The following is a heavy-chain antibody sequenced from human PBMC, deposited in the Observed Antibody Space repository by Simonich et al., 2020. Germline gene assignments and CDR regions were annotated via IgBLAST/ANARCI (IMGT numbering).Heavy chain of an antibody. CDR3: ARLPDY. Sequence: QVQLQESGPGLVKPSETLSLTCTVSGGSIRSYYCSWIRQPPGKGLEWIGYIYYSVSTNYNPSLKSRVTISVDTSKNQFSLKLSSVTAADTAVYYCARLPDYWGQGTLVTVSS. J-gene: IGHJ4*02. CDR2: IYYSVST. CDR1: GGSIRSYY. V-gene: IGHV4-59*08.